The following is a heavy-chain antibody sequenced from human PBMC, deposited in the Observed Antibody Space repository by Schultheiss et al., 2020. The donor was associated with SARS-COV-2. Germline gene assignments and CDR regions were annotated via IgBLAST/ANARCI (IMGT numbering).Heavy chain of an antibody. CDR1: GYSFTNYW. CDR3: ARHGRFLERLEPKYYYYYYAMDV. J-gene: IGHJ6*02. V-gene: IGHV5-10-1*01. Sequence: GESLKISCKGSGYSFTNYWITWVRQMPGKGLECMGKIDPRDSYTNYSPSFQGHVTISADKSISTAYLQWSSLKASDTAMYYCARHGRFLERLEPKYYYYYYAMDVWGQGTTVTVSS. D-gene: IGHD3-3*01. CDR2: IDPRDSYT.